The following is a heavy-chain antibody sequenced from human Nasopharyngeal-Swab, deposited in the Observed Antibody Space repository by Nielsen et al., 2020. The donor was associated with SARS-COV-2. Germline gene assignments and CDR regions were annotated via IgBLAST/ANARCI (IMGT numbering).Heavy chain of an antibody. V-gene: IGHV3-23*01. J-gene: IGHJ6*02. CDR1: GFIFTSFG. CDR3: AKGGEGTTTSYYWYAMDL. D-gene: IGHD3-16*01. CDR2: VSGSGSNT. Sequence: GSLRLSCAASGFIFTSFGMNWVRQAPGQGLEWVSVVSGSGSNTYDADSVKGRFMISRDNRKSTVYLQINSLRPEDTAVYYCAKGGEGTTTSYYWYAMDLWGQGTTVTV.